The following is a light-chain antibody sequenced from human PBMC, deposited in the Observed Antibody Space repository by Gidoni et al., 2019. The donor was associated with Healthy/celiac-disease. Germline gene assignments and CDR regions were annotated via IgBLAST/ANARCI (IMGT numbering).Light chain of an antibody. CDR3: QQGRT. CDR2: GAS. CDR1: QIVSSN. J-gene: IGKJ1*01. Sequence: ELVMTQSPATLSVSPGERATLSCRASQIVSSNLAWYQQKPGQAPRLLIYGASTRATGIPARFSGSGSGTEFTLTISSLKSEDFAVYYGQQGRTFGQGTKVEIK. V-gene: IGKV3-15*01.